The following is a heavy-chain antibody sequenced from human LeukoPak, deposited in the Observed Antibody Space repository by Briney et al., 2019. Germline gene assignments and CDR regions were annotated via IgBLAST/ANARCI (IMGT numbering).Heavy chain of an antibody. D-gene: IGHD3-3*01. CDR3: AKDQYYDFWSGYRPQYFDY. J-gene: IGHJ4*02. CDR2: IRYDGSNK. V-gene: IGHV3-30*02. CDR1: GFTFSSYG. Sequence: GGSLRLSCVASGFTFSSYGMHWVRQAPGKGLQWVAFIRYDGSNKYYADSVKGRFTISRDNSKNTLYLQMNSLRAEDTAVYYCAKDQYYDFWSGYRPQYFDYWGQGTLVTVSS.